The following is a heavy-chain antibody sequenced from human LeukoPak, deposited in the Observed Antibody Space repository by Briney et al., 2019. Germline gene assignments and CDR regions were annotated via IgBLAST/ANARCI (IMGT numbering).Heavy chain of an antibody. Sequence: GGSLRLSCTVSGFTVSSNSMSWVRQAPGKGLEWVSFIYSAGSTYYSDSVKGRFTISIDNSKNTLYLQMNSLRAEDAAVYFCAKAPVTSCRGAYCYPFDSWGQGTLVTVSS. CDR1: GFTVSSNS. CDR3: AKAPVTSCRGAYCYPFDS. CDR2: IYSAGST. V-gene: IGHV3-53*01. J-gene: IGHJ4*02. D-gene: IGHD2-21*01.